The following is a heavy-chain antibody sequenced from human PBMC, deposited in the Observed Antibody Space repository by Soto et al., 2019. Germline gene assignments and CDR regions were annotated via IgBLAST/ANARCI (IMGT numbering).Heavy chain of an antibody. Sequence: SETLSLTCTVSGDSISDYYWSWIRQPPGKELEWIGYIYYTGATSYNPSLESRVTMAEDTSKNQLSLKLSSLSAADTAVYYCGRLEGLATISYSFDYWGPGALVTLSS. CDR1: GDSISDYY. CDR3: GRLEGLATISYSFDY. D-gene: IGHD3-9*01. V-gene: IGHV4-59*08. CDR2: IYYTGAT. J-gene: IGHJ4*02.